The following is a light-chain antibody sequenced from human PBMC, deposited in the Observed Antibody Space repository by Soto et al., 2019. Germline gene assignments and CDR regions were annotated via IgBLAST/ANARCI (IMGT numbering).Light chain of an antibody. J-gene: IGLJ1*01. V-gene: IGLV1-47*01. CDR1: SSNIGSNY. Sequence: QSVLTQPPSASGTPGQRVTISCSGSSSNIGSNYVYWYQQLPGTAPKLLIYRNNQRPSGVPDRFSGSKSGTSASLAISGLRPEDEADYYCAAWDDSPRYVFGTGTKLTVL. CDR2: RNN. CDR3: AAWDDSPRYV.